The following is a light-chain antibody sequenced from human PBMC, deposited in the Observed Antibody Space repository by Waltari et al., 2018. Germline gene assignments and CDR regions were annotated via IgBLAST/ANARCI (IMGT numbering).Light chain of an antibody. V-gene: IGKV3-15*01. CDR1: QSIGRS. CDR2: RAS. CDR3: QQYNNWPPGT. Sequence: TVVTQSPATLSMSPGERATLSCRTSQSIGRSLAWYQQRPGQAPRLLIYRASTRATGIPDRFSGSGSETEFTFTISSLQSEDIAVYYCQQYNNWPPGTFGQGTKVEI. J-gene: IGKJ1*01.